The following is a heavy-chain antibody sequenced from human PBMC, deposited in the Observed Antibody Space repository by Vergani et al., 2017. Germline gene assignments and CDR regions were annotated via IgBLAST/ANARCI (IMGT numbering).Heavy chain of an antibody. Sequence: EVQLVESGGGLVQPGGSLRVSCAASGFTFSSYWMSWVRQAPGKGLEWVAHIKQDGSEKYYADSVKGRFTISRDNSKNTLYLQMNSLRAEDTAVYYCAKDSGTMVRGFFDYWGQGTLVTVSS. V-gene: IGHV3-7*01. D-gene: IGHD3-10*01. CDR2: IKQDGSEK. CDR1: GFTFSSYW. CDR3: AKDSGTMVRGFFDY. J-gene: IGHJ4*02.